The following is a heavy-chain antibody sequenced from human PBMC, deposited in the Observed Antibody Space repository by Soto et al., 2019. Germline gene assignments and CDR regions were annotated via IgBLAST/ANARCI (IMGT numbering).Heavy chain of an antibody. CDR2: MNPNSGNT. CDR1: GYTFTSYD. CDR3: ARELNVVVPAASYYYYGMDV. J-gene: IGHJ6*02. V-gene: IGHV1-8*01. D-gene: IGHD2-2*01. Sequence: ASVKVSCKASGYTFTSYDINWVRQATGQGLEWMGWMNPNSGNTGYAQKFQGRVTMTRNTSISTAYMELSSLRSEDTAVYYCARELNVVVPAASYYYYGMDVWGQGTTVTVSS.